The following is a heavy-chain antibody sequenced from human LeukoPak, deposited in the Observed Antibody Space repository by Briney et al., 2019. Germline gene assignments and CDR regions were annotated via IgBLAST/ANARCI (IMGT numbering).Heavy chain of an antibody. Sequence: GGSLRLSCAASGFTFSSYEMNWVRQAPGKGLEWVSYISSSGSTIYYADSVKGRFTISRDNSKNTLYLQTNSLRVEDTAVYYCATWAHSGYWIATFDYWGQGTLVTVSS. J-gene: IGHJ4*02. CDR2: ISSSGSTI. D-gene: IGHD3-22*01. CDR3: ATWAHSGYWIATFDY. CDR1: GFTFSSYE. V-gene: IGHV3-48*03.